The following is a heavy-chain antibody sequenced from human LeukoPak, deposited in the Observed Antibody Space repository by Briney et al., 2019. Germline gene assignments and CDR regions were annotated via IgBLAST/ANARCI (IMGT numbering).Heavy chain of an antibody. J-gene: IGHJ4*02. CDR2: ISSSNST. CDR1: GFTFSSYS. Sequence: GGSLRLSCAASGFTFSSYSMNWVRQAPGKGLEWISYISSSNSTSYADSVKGRFTISRDNARNSLYLQMSSLRAEDTAVYYCARGFWSGSGYWGQGTLVTVSS. V-gene: IGHV3-48*01. D-gene: IGHD3-3*01. CDR3: ARGFWSGSGY.